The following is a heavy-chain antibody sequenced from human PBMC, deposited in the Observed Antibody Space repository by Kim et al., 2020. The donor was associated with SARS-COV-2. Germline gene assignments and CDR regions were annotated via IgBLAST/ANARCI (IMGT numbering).Heavy chain of an antibody. D-gene: IGHD3-22*01. V-gene: IGHV4-39*01. Sequence: SETLSLTCTVSGGSISSSSYYWGWIRQPPGKGLEWIGSIYYSGSTYYNPSLKSRVTISVDTSQNQFSLKLSSVTAADTAVYYCARQVRHYYDSSGYYYLKYYFDYWVQGTLVTVSS. CDR2: IYYSGST. J-gene: IGHJ4*02. CDR3: ARQVRHYYDSSGYYYLKYYFDY. CDR1: GGSISSSSYY.